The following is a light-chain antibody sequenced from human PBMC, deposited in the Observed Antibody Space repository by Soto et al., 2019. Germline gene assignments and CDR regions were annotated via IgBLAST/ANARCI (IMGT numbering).Light chain of an antibody. CDR2: STS. J-gene: IGKJ1*01. CDR3: QQTYTTPWT. V-gene: IGKV1-39*01. Sequence: DIQMTQSPSSLSASVGDRVTITCRLSQSVSTFLNWYQQKPGKAPHLLISSTSTLQSWVPSRFSGSGSGTDFTLTISSLQPEDFATYYCQQTYTTPWTFGQGTKVDIK. CDR1: QSVSTF.